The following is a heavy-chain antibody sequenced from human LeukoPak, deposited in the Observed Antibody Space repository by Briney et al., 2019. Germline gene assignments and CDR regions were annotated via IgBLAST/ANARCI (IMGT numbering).Heavy chain of an antibody. D-gene: IGHD1-26*01. Sequence: GGSLRLSCAASGFTFSSYSMNWVCQAPGKGLEWVSSISSSSSYIYYADSVKGRFTISRDNAKNSLYLQMNSLRAEDTAVYYCARYGRSYYGDYWGQGTLVTVSS. J-gene: IGHJ4*02. CDR2: ISSSSSYI. CDR1: GFTFSSYS. CDR3: ARYGRSYYGDY. V-gene: IGHV3-21*01.